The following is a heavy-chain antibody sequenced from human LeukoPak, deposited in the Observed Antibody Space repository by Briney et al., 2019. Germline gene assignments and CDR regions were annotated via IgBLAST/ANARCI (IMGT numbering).Heavy chain of an antibody. CDR1: GGSISSYY. D-gene: IGHD3-22*01. Sequence: PSETLSLTCTVSGGSISSYYWSWIRRPPGKGLEWIGYIYYSGSTNYSPSLKSRVTISVDTSKNQFSLKLSSVTAADTAVYYCARLYDSSGNGGYWGQGTLVTVSS. V-gene: IGHV4-59*01. CDR3: ARLYDSSGNGGY. J-gene: IGHJ4*02. CDR2: IYYSGST.